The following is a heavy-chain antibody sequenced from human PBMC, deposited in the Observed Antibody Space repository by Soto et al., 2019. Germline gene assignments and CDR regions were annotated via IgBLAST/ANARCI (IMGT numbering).Heavy chain of an antibody. CDR1: GFTFSSYA. D-gene: IGHD2-21*01. Sequence: GGSLRLSCAASGFTFSSYAMSWVRQAPGKGLEWVSAISGSGGSTYYADSVKGRFTISRDNSKNTLYLQMNSPRAEDTAVYYCAKDVSYLGSPYYYMDVWGKGTTVTVSS. V-gene: IGHV3-23*01. CDR2: ISGSGGST. CDR3: AKDVSYLGSPYYYMDV. J-gene: IGHJ6*03.